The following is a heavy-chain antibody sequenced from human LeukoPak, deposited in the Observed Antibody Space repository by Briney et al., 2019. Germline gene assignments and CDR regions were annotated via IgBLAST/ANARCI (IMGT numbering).Heavy chain of an antibody. CDR3: ARAWAVKLYYFDY. D-gene: IGHD4-17*01. CDR2: IYDSGST. J-gene: IGHJ4*02. CDR1: GGSIRSSYYY. V-gene: IGHV4-39*07. Sequence: SETLSLTCTVSGGSIRSSYYYWGWIRQPPGKGLEWIGSIYDSGSTYYNPSLKSRVTISVDRSKNQFSLKLSSVTAADTAVYYCARAWAVKLYYFDYWGQGTLVTVSS.